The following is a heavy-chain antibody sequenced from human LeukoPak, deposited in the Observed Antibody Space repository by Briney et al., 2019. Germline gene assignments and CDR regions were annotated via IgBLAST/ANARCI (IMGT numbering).Heavy chain of an antibody. Sequence: GGSLRLSCAASGFTFSGYAMHWVRQAPGKGLGYVSAISTNEGSTYYANSVKDRFTISRDNSKNTLYLQMGSLRAEDMAVYYCARNGGSGSYDYWGQGTLVTVSS. V-gene: IGHV3-64*01. CDR1: GFTFSGYA. CDR3: ARNGGSGSYDY. D-gene: IGHD3-10*01. CDR2: ISTNEGST. J-gene: IGHJ4*02.